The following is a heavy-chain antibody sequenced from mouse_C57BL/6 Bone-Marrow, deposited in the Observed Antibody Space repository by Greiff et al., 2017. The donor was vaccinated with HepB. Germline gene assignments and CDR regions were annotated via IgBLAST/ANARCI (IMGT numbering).Heavy chain of an antibody. CDR2: FHPYNDDT. V-gene: IGHV1-47*01. CDR1: GYTFTTYP. J-gene: IGHJ1*03. CDR3: ARGRYYYGSSNWYFDV. Sequence: VKLQQSGAELVKPGASVKMSCKASGYTFTTYPIEWMKQNHGKSLEWIGNFHPYNDDTKYNEKFKGKATLTVEKSSSTVYLELSRLTSDDSAVYYCARGRYYYGSSNWYFDVWGTGTTVTVSS. D-gene: IGHD1-1*01.